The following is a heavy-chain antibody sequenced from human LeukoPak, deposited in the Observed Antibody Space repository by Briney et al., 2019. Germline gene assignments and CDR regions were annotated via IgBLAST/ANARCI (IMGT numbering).Heavy chain of an antibody. Sequence: PSETLSLTCTVSGGSISSYYWSWIRQPPGKGLEWIGYIYYSGSTNYNPSLKSRVTISVDTSKNQFSLKLSSVTAADTAVYYCARVAPLWEYYFDYWGQETLVTVSS. D-gene: IGHD1-26*01. CDR2: IYYSGST. V-gene: IGHV4-59*12. CDR3: ARVAPLWEYYFDY. J-gene: IGHJ4*02. CDR1: GGSISSYY.